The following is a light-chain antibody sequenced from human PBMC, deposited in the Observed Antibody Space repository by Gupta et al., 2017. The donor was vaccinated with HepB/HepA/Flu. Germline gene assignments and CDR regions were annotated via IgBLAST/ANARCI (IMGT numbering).Light chain of an antibody. CDR3: QLDDSVPPT. Sequence: DIELTQSPSTLSAFIGDRVTITCQATQDVNNYLNWYQQKPATAPKLLIFDGSHLATGVPSRFSGRASEALFSFTIDSLQPEDVATYYCQLDDSVPPTFGGATKVELK. J-gene: IGKJ4*01. V-gene: IGKV1-33*01. CDR1: QDVNNY. CDR2: DGS.